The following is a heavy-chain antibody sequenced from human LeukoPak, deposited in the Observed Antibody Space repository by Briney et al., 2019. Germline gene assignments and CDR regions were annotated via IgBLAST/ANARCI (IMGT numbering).Heavy chain of an antibody. CDR1: RFTFSDYW. V-gene: IGHV3-7*01. D-gene: IGHD6-19*01. CDR2: INKDENQK. CDR3: VRNRGWYALDM. Sequence: GGSLRLSCAASRFTFSDYWMTWVRQAPGQGPEWVANINKDENQKQYVDSVKGRFTISRDNAKNSMYLQLNSLRAEDTGVYYCVRNRGWYALDMWGQGTMVTVSS. J-gene: IGHJ3*02.